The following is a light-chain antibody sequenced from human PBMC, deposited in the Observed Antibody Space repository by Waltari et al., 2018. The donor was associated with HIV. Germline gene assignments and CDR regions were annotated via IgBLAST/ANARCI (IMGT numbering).Light chain of an antibody. CDR1: QGISSA. CDR2: DAS. J-gene: IGKJ4*01. V-gene: IGKV1-13*02. Sequence: AIQLTQSPSSLSASVGDRVTITCRASQGISSALAWYQQKPGTAPKLLIYDASSLESGVPARCSGSGSGTDFTLTISSLQPEDFATYYCQQFNSYITFGGGTKVEIK. CDR3: QQFNSYIT.